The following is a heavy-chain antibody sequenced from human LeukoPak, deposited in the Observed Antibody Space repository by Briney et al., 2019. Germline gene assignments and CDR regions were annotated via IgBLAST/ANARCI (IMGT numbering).Heavy chain of an antibody. CDR2: VIPIFGAA. V-gene: IGHV1-69*05. J-gene: IGHJ4*02. D-gene: IGHD4-23*01. Sequence: SVKVSCKASGGAFSSYAISWVRQAPGQGLEWMGGVIPIFGAANYAQKFQGRVTITTDESTSTAYMELSSLRSEDTAVYYCARSRVTPRYFDYWGQGTLVTVSS. CDR3: ARSRVTPRYFDY. CDR1: GGAFSSYA.